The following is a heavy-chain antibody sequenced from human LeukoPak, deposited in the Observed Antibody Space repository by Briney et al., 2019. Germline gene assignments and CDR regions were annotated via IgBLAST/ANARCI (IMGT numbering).Heavy chain of an antibody. CDR3: ARGLLDSSSWYGAGFYYYYGMDV. V-gene: IGHV1-8*01. CDR1: GYTFTSYD. CDR2: MNPNSGNT. Sequence: GASVKVSCKASGYTFTSYDINWVRQATGQGLEWMGWMNPNSGNTGYAQKFQGRVTMTRNTSISTAYMELSSLRSEDTAVYYCARGLLDSSSWYGAGFYYYYGMDVWGQGTTVTVSS. D-gene: IGHD6-13*01. J-gene: IGHJ6*02.